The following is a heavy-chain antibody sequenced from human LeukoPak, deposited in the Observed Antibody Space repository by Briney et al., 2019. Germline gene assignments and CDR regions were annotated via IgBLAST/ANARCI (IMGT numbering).Heavy chain of an antibody. CDR1: GGSCSGYY. CDR2: INHSGST. J-gene: IGHJ5*02. CDR3: ARGKRQRNYDFWSGPHNWFDP. Sequence: SETLSLTCAVYGGSCSGYYWSWIRQPPGKGLEWIGEINHSGSTNYNPSLKSRVTISVDTSKNQFSLKLSSVTAADTAVYYCARGKRQRNYDFWSGPHNWFDPWGQGTLVTVSS. V-gene: IGHV4-34*01. D-gene: IGHD3-3*01.